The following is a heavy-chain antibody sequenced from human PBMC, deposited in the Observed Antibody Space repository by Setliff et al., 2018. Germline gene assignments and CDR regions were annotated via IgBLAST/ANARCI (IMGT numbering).Heavy chain of an antibody. CDR3: ARDSGYAIDY. V-gene: IGHV4-59*01. Sequence: PSETLSLTCAVSGYSISTYYWSWIRQPPGKGLEWIGYIYNTGNTNYNSSLESRVTISVDTSMNQFSLSLTSVTAADTAVYYCARDSGYAIDYWGQGTLVTVSS. CDR1: GYSISTYY. CDR2: IYNTGNT. J-gene: IGHJ4*02. D-gene: IGHD5-12*01.